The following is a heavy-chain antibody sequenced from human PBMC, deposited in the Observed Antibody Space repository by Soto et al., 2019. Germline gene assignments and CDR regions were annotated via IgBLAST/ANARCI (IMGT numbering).Heavy chain of an antibody. CDR1: GGSISSYY. Sequence: SETLSLTCTVSGGSISSYYWSWIRQPPGKGLEWIGYIYYSGSTNYNPSLKSRVTISVDTSKNQFSLKLSSVTAADTAVYYCAREVQIRGVMRSYFDYWGQGTLVTVSS. D-gene: IGHD3-10*01. CDR2: IYYSGST. J-gene: IGHJ4*02. CDR3: AREVQIRGVMRSYFDY. V-gene: IGHV4-59*01.